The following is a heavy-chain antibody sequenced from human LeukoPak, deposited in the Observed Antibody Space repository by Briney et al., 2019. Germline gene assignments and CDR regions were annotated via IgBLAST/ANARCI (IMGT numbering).Heavy chain of an antibody. Sequence: PGGSLRLSCAASGFTFSNAWMSWVRQAPGKGLEWVGRIKSKTDGGTTDYAAPVKGRFTISRDDSKNTLYLQMNSLKTEDTAVYYCTTHYYGSRAFDYWGQGTLVTVSS. CDR3: TTHYYGSRAFDY. V-gene: IGHV3-15*01. D-gene: IGHD3-10*01. J-gene: IGHJ4*02. CDR1: GFTFSNAW. CDR2: IKSKTDGGTT.